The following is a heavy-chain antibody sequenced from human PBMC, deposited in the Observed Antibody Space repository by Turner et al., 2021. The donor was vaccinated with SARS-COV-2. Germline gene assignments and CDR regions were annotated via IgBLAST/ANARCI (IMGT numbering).Heavy chain of an antibody. V-gene: IGHV1-24*01. CDR2: FDPEYGET. CDR3: ATCRDGYNWGAFHI. CDR1: GYTLTELS. Sequence: QVQLVQSGAEVKKPGASVKVSCKVSGYTLTELSMHWVRQAPGKGFEWMGGFDPEYGETIYAQKFQGRVTMTEDTSADTAYMELSSPRSEDTAVYYCATCRDGYNWGAFHIWGQGTIPSLQ. D-gene: IGHD5-12*01. J-gene: IGHJ3*02.